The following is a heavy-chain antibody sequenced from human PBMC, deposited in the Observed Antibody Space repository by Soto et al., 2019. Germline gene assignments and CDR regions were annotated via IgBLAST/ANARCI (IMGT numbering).Heavy chain of an antibody. J-gene: IGHJ3*02. V-gene: IGHV1-3*01. CDR2: INAGNGNT. Sequence: EASVKVSCKASGYIFTSYAIHWARQAPGQRLEWMGWINAGNGNTKYSQKFQGRVTVTRDTSARTAYMELSSLRSEDTAVYYCARAGHYGSESYYVDDAFDIWGQGTMVTVSS. D-gene: IGHD3-10*01. CDR1: GYIFTSYA. CDR3: ARAGHYGSESYYVDDAFDI.